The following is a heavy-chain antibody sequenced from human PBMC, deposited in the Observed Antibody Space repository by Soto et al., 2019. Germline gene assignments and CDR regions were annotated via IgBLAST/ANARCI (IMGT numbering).Heavy chain of an antibody. V-gene: IGHV3-7*03. Sequence: GGSLRLSCAASGFTFSSYWMSWVRQAPGKGLEWVANIKQDGSEKNYVDSVKGRFTISRDNAKNSLYLQMNSLRAEDTAVYYCARVRYYYGSGSYYNDAFDIWGQGTMVTVSS. CDR3: ARVRYYYGSGSYYNDAFDI. D-gene: IGHD3-10*01. J-gene: IGHJ3*02. CDR2: IKQDGSEK. CDR1: GFTFSSYW.